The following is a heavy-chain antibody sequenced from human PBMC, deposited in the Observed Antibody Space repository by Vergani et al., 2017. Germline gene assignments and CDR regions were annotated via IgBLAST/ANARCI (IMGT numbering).Heavy chain of an antibody. D-gene: IGHD3-10*01. CDR1: GFTFKSHA. CDR2: IGSRDGST. CDR3: AKDSGITMGGAPFTRLDH. J-gene: IGHJ4*02. V-gene: IGHV3-23*01. Sequence: EVQLLESGGGLVQPGGSLRLSCVASGFTFKSHAMSWVRHVPGKGLEWVSVIGSRDGSTAYADSVKGRFTVSRDNSKNTLFLEMNSLRGEDTAVYYCAKDSGITMGGAPFTRLDHWGRGTLVTVSS.